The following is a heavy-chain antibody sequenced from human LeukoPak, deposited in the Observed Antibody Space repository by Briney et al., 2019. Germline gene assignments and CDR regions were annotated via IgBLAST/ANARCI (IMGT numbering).Heavy chain of an antibody. CDR2: IYDSGST. D-gene: IGHD1-26*01. V-gene: IGHV4-59*08. CDR1: GGSISSYY. CDR3: ARHGSGRYYYYYMGV. J-gene: IGHJ6*03. Sequence: PSETLSLTCTVSGGSISSYYWSWIRQPPGKGLEWIGYIYDSGSTNYNPSLKSRVTISVDTSKNQFSLKLSSVTAADAAVYYCARHGSGRYYYYYMGVWGKGTTVTVSS.